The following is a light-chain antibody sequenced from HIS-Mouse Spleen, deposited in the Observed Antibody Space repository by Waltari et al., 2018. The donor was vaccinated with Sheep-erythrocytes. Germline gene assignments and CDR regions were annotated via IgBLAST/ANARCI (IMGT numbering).Light chain of an antibody. CDR2: VVS. J-gene: IGLJ3*02. Sequence: QSALTQPASVSGSPGQSITISCTGTSSDVGGYNYVSWYQQHPGKAPKLMIYVVSNRPSGVSNRLSGSKSGNTASLTISGLQAEDEADYYCCSYAGSSTPLVFGGGTKLTVL. CDR3: CSYAGSSTPLV. V-gene: IGLV2-14*03. CDR1: SSDVGGYNY.